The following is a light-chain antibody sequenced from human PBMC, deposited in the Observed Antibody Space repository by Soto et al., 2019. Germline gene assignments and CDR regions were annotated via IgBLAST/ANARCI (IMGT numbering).Light chain of an antibody. Sequence: EIVMTQSPATVPVSPGERVTLSCRASQSVSIDLAWYQQKPGQAPRLLIYDVSNRATGIPARFSGSGSGTDSTLTISSLEPEDFAVYYCQQRSNWPRTFGQGTKVDIK. CDR1: QSVSID. CDR3: QQRSNWPRT. CDR2: DVS. J-gene: IGKJ1*01. V-gene: IGKV3-11*01.